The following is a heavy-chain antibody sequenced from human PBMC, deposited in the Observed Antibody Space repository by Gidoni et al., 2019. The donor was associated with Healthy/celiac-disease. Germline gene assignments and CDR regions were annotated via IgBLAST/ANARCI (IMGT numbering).Heavy chain of an antibody. D-gene: IGHD3-10*01. CDR1: NTCGDYY. CDR2: IYYSGST. V-gene: IGHV4-30-4*01. Sequence: NTCGDYYWSWIRQPPGKGLEWIGYIYYSGSTYYNPSLKSRVTISVDTSKNQFSLKLSSVTAADTAVYYCASGLGDYGSGRPLFDYWGQGTLVTVSS. J-gene: IGHJ4*02. CDR3: ASGLGDYGSGRPLFDY.